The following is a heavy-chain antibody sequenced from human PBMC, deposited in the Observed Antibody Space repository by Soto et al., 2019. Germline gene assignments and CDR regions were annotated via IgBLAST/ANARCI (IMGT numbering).Heavy chain of an antibody. D-gene: IGHD3-22*01. V-gene: IGHV2-26*01. J-gene: IGHJ4*02. CDR2: IFSNGEK. CDR1: GFSLSNARMG. CDR3: ARVTYYYDSSGYYYDPALDY. Sequence: SGPTLVNPTETLTLTCTVSGFSLSNARMGVSWIRQPPGKALEWLAHIFSNGEKSYSTSLKSRLTISKDTSKSQVVLTMTNMDPVDTATYYCARVTYYYDSSGYYYDPALDYWGQGTLVTVSS.